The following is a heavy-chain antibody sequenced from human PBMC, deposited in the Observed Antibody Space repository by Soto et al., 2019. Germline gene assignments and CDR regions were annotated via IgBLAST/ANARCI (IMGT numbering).Heavy chain of an antibody. Sequence: HPGGSLRLSCAASGFTFTSYGLHWVRQAPGKGLEWVAVISYDGGDKYYADTVKGRFTISRDNSKNTLSLQMNSLRAEDTAMYYCAKPVVAPVNYYYYGMDVWGQGTAVTVSS. J-gene: IGHJ6*02. CDR3: AKPVVAPVNYYYYGMDV. CDR2: ISYDGGDK. V-gene: IGHV3-30*18. CDR1: GFTFTSYG.